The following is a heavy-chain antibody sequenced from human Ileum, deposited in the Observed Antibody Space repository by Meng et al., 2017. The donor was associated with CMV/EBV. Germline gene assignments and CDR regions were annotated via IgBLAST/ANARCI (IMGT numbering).Heavy chain of an antibody. D-gene: IGHD1-26*01. CDR1: VFTFSSHA. Sequence: DVQLLESGVRLVQPGGFLRLSCAASVFTFSSHAMAWVRQAPGKGLDWVSGISGGGRNTYYAASVEGRFTVSRDNSKNTLYLQVNSLRDEDTDIYYCAIYKSNVGARTSLDSWGPGTLVTVSS. CDR3: AIYKSNVGARTSLDS. CDR2: ISGGGRNT. J-gene: IGHJ4*02. V-gene: IGHV3-23*01.